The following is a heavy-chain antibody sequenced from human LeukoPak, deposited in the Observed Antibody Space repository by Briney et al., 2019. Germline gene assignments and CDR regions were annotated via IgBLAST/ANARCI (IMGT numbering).Heavy chain of an antibody. CDR3: AKDGKTRNWNYSQAKPVY. Sequence: GESLRLSCAASGFTFDDYAMHWVRQAPGKGLEWVSGISWNSGSIAYAVSVKGRFTISRDNAKNPLYLPMNSLRAEDTAIYYCAKDGKTRNWNYSQAKPVYWGQGTLVTVSS. CDR1: GFTFDDYA. J-gene: IGHJ4*02. CDR2: ISWNSGSI. D-gene: IGHD1-7*01. V-gene: IGHV3-9*01.